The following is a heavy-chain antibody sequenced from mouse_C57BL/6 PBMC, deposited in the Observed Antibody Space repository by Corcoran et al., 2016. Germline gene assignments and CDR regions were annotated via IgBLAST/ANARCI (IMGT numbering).Heavy chain of an antibody. V-gene: IGHV1-55*01. CDR3: ARGTGRYWYFDV. CDR1: GYTFTSYW. D-gene: IGHD4-1*01. J-gene: IGHJ1*03. Sequence: QVQLQQPGAELVTPGASVKMSCKASGYTFTSYWITWVKQRPGQGLEWIGDIYPGSGSTNYNEKFKSKATLTVDTSSSTAYMQLSSLTSEDSAVYYCARGTGRYWYFDVWGTGTTVTVSS. CDR2: IYPGSGST.